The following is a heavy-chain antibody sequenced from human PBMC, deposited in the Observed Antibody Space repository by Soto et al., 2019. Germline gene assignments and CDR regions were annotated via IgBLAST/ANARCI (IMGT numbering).Heavy chain of an antibody. D-gene: IGHD6-19*01. J-gene: IGHJ4*02. CDR2: FYYSGST. V-gene: IGHV4-39*01. CDR3: ARQVVDGTVAGTGSLDY. Sequence: SETLSLTCTVSGGSISTSSYYWVWIRQPPGKGLEWIGSFYYSGSTYYNPSLKSRVTISVDTSEKQFSLKLSSVTAADTAVYYCARQVVDGTVAGTGSLDYWGQGTLVT. CDR1: GGSISTSSYY.